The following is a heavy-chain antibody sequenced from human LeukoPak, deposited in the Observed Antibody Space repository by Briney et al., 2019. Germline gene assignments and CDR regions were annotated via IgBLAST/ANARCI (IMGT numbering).Heavy chain of an antibody. CDR2: IRYDGSDK. CDR3: AKATAIFGVVIYNAFDI. D-gene: IGHD3-3*01. Sequence: PGGSLRLSCAASGFTFSSYGMHWVRQAPGKGLEWVAFIRYDGSDKYYADSVKGRFTISRDNSKNTLYLQMNSLRAEDTAVHYCAKATAIFGVVIYNAFDIWGQGTMVTVSS. J-gene: IGHJ3*02. V-gene: IGHV3-30*02. CDR1: GFTFSSYG.